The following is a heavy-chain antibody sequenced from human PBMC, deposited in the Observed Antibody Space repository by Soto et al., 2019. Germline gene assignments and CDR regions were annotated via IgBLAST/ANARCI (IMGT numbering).Heavy chain of an antibody. D-gene: IGHD1-7*01. Sequence: QVQLQESGPGLVKPSETLSLTCTVSGGSISSYYWSWIRQPPGKGLEWIGYIYYSGSTNYNPSLKSRVTISVDTPKNQFSLKLSSVTAADKAVYYCAREGLTGTIGLYYYYGMDVWGQGTTVTVSS. CDR2: IYYSGST. J-gene: IGHJ6*02. CDR1: GGSISSYY. CDR3: AREGLTGTIGLYYYYGMDV. V-gene: IGHV4-59*01.